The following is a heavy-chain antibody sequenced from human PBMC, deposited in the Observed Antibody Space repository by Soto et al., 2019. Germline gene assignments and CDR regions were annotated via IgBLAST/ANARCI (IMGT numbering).Heavy chain of an antibody. V-gene: IGHV4-34*01. J-gene: IGHJ2*01. D-gene: IGHD3-9*01. CDR3: ARESHDRLTAPPWVWYFEL. Sequence: QVQLQQWGAGPVRPLETLSLTGGVSGGSFRGYYWAWIRQSPGKGRERIGEINDRGSINYNPSQKSRVSLSVDTSKNHCSLSMRSVTAADTAVYYCARESHDRLTAPPWVWYFELWGRGTRVNVSS. CDR1: GGSFRGYY. CDR2: INDRGSI.